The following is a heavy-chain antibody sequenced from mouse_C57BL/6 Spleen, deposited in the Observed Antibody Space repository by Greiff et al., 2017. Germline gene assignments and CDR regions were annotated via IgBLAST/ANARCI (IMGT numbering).Heavy chain of an antibody. CDR3: ARWTDNYDYDAMDY. CDR2: IDPGSGGT. Sequence: QVQLQQPGAELVKPGASVKLSCKASGYTFTSYWMNWVKQRPGRGLEWIGRIDPGSGGTKYNEKFKSKATLTVDKASSTAYMQLSSLTSEDSAVYYCARWTDNYDYDAMDYWGQGTSVTVSS. CDR1: GYTFTSYW. V-gene: IGHV1-72*01. D-gene: IGHD2-3*01. J-gene: IGHJ4*01.